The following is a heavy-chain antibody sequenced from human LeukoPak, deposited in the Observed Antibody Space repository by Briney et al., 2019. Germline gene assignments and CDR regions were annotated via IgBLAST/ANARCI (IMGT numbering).Heavy chain of an antibody. CDR1: GYTSTSYG. J-gene: IGHJ6*02. CDR2: INPNSGGT. CDR3: AREGKQPYGMDV. D-gene: IGHD6-13*01. V-gene: IGHV1-2*02. Sequence: GASVKVSCKASGYTSTSYGISWVRQAPGQGLEWMGWINPNSGGTNYAQKFQGRVTMTRDTSISTAYMELSRLRSDDTAVYYCAREGKQPYGMDVWGQGTTVTVSS.